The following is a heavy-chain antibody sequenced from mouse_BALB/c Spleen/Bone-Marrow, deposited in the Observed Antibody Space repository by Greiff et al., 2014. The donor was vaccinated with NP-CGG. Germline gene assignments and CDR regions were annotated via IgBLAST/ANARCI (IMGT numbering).Heavy chain of an antibody. CDR1: GFTFSSYA. D-gene: IGHD2-3*01. CDR3: ARGYDGYYGFAY. V-gene: IGHV5-6-5*01. J-gene: IGHJ3*01. Sequence: EVHLVESGGGLVKPGGSLKLSCAASGFTFSSYAMSWVRQTLEKRLEWVASISSGGSTYYPDSVKGRFTISRDNARNILYPQMSSLRSEDTAMYYCARGYDGYYGFAYWGQGTLVTVSA. CDR2: ISSGGST.